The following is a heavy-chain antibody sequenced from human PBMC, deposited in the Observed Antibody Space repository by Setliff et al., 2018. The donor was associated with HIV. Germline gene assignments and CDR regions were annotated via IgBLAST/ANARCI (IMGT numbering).Heavy chain of an antibody. CDR2: FYHSTT. D-gene: IGHD3-22*01. CDR1: GYSISSGYY. V-gene: IGHV4-38-2*01. J-gene: IGHJ3*01. CDR3: ARQGAGYYYDSSEYYTGNGFDF. Sequence: SETLSLTCVVSGYSISSGYYWGWIRQPPGTGLEWIGSFYHSTTYYNPSLKSRVTISVDTSKNQFSLKLISVTAADTAVYYCARQGAGYYYDSSEYYTGNGFDFWGQGTLVTVSS.